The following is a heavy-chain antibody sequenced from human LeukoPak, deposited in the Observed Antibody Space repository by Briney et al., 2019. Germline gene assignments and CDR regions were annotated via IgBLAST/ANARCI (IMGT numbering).Heavy chain of an antibody. CDR2: ISYDGSNK. Sequence: GRSLRLSCAASGFTFSSYGMHWVRQAPGKGLEGVAVISYDGSNKYYADSVKGRFTISRDNSKNTLYLQMNSLRAEDTAVYYCAKDNSGWDFDYWGQGTLVTVSS. V-gene: IGHV3-30*18. J-gene: IGHJ4*02. D-gene: IGHD6-19*01. CDR1: GFTFSSYG. CDR3: AKDNSGWDFDY.